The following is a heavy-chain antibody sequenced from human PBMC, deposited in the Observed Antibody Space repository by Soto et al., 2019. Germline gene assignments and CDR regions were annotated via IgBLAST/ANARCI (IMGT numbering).Heavy chain of an antibody. CDR3: ARVWAEGANSDAFDI. CDR2: ISYDGSNK. J-gene: IGHJ3*02. Sequence: QVQLVESGGGVVQPGRSLRLSCAASGFTFSSYGMHWVRQAPGKGLEWVAVISYDGSNKYYADSVKGRFTISRDTSQSTLYLEMNSLRAEDTAVYYCARVWAEGANSDAFDIWGQGTTVTVSS. V-gene: IGHV3-30*03. D-gene: IGHD1-26*01. CDR1: GFTFSSYG.